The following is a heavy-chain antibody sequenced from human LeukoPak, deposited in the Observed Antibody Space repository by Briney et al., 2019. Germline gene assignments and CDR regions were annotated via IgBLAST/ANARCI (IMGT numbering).Heavy chain of an antibody. CDR1: GFTFSSYA. CDR3: AKPSALSRGWTTFFDF. D-gene: IGHD6-19*01. V-gene: IGHV3-30*04. J-gene: IGHJ4*02. CDR2: ISYDGSNK. Sequence: PGRSLRLSCAASGFTFSSYAMHWVRQAPGKGLEWVAVISYDGSNKYYADSVKGRFTISRDNSKNTLYLQMNSLRAEDTAVYYCAKPSALSRGWTTFFDFWGQGALVTVSS.